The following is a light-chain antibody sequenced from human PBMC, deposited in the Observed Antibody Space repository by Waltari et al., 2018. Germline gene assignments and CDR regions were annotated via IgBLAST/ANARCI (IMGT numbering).Light chain of an antibody. CDR3: SAWDDSLQVVL. V-gene: IGLV1-44*01. CDR1: RSNIGSNA. J-gene: IGLJ2*01. CDR2: RPV. Sequence: QSMLTQPPSASGSPGQRVTISCSGGRSNIGSNALNWYQQLPGTAPKLLIYRPVLRPSGVPDRFSGSRSGTSASLAISGLQSEDEADYYCSAWDDSLQVVLFGGGTKLTVL.